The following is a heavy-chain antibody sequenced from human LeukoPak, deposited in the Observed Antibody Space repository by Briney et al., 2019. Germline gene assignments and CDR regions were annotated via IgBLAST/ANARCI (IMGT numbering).Heavy chain of an antibody. CDR3: ARAPKFRLVGVPKGPSDP. CDR2: ISSSSSHI. Sequence: GGSLRLSCAASGFTFSSYSMIWVRQAPGKGLEWVSSISSSSSHIYYADSVKGRFFISRDNAKNSLYLQMNSLRAEDTAVYYCARAPKFRLVGVPKGPSDPWGQGTLVTVSS. D-gene: IGHD1-26*01. J-gene: IGHJ5*02. V-gene: IGHV3-21*04. CDR1: GFTFSSYS.